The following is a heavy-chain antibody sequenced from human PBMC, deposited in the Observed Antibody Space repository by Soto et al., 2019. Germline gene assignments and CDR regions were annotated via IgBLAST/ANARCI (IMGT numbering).Heavy chain of an antibody. V-gene: IGHV5-51*01. Sequence: GESLKISCKGSGYSFTSYWIGWVRQMPGKGLEWMGIIYPGDSDTRYSPSFQGQVTISADKSISTAYLQWSSLKASDTAMYYCARSPTGVKAYYYYYYMDVWGKGTTVTVSS. J-gene: IGHJ6*03. CDR2: IYPGDSDT. CDR3: ARSPTGVKAYYYYYYMDV. D-gene: IGHD3-10*01. CDR1: GYSFTSYW.